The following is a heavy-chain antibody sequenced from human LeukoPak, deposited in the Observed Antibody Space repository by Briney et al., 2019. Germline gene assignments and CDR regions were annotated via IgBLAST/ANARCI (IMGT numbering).Heavy chain of an antibody. CDR1: GFTFSSYA. CDR3: AKDEGSSSELSPPNDFDY. CDR2: ISGSGGST. J-gene: IGHJ4*02. D-gene: IGHD6-6*01. V-gene: IGHV3-23*01. Sequence: GSLRLSCAASGFTFSSYAMSWVRQAPGKGLEWVSAISGSGGSTYYADSVKGRFTISRDNSKNTLYLQMNSLRAEDTAVYYCAKDEGSSSELSPPNDFDYWGQGTLVTVSS.